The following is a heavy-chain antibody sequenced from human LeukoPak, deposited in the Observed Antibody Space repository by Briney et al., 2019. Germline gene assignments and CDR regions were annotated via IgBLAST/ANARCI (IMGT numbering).Heavy chain of an antibody. D-gene: IGHD5-18*01. CDR1: RGSISSYY. CDR3: ARGYNYGYRYFDY. V-gene: IGHV4-59*01. J-gene: IGHJ4*02. Sequence: PSETLSLTCTVSRGSISSYYWSWIRQPPGKGLEWIGHIFYSGSTNYNPSLKSRVTIVVDTSKHQFSLKLSSVTAADTAVYYCARGYNYGYRYFDYWGQGTLVTVSS. CDR2: IFYSGST.